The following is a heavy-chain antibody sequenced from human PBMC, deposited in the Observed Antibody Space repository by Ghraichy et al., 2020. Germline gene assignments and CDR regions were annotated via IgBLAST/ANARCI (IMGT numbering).Heavy chain of an antibody. J-gene: IGHJ4*02. D-gene: IGHD6-19*01. CDR1: GGSISNFY. CDR2: IYYSGST. CDR3: ARGGWSLDY. V-gene: IGHV4-59*01. Sequence: SETLSLTCTVSGGSISNFYWSWIRQPPGKGLEWIGYIYYSGSTSYNPSLKSRVTISVDTSKSQFSLKLGSVTAADTAVYYCARGGWSLDYWGQGTLVTVS.